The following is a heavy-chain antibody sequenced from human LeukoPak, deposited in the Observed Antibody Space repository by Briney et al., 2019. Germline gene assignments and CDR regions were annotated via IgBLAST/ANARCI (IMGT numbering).Heavy chain of an antibody. Sequence: SETLSLTCTVSGGSISRYYWSWIRQPPGKGPEWIGYIYYSGSTKYSPSLESRVAMSVDTSKNQFSLTLTSVTAADTAVYYCARFRNYNDYWGQGTLVTVSS. CDR3: ARFRNYNDY. CDR2: IYYSGST. CDR1: GGSISRYY. V-gene: IGHV4-59*03. D-gene: IGHD1-14*01. J-gene: IGHJ4*02.